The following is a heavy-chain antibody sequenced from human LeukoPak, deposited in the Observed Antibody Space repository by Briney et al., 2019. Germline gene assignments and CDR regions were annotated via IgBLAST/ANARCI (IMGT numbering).Heavy chain of an antibody. CDR3: ADEDYDFWSGYSHY. V-gene: IGHV4-34*01. CDR1: GGSFSGYY. J-gene: IGHJ4*02. CDR2: INHSGST. Sequence: SETLSLTCVVYGGSFSGYYWSWIRQPPGKGLEWIGEINHSGSTNYNPSLKSRVTISVDTSKNQFSLKLSSVTAADTAVYYCADEDYDFWSGYSHYWGQGTLVTVSS. D-gene: IGHD3-3*01.